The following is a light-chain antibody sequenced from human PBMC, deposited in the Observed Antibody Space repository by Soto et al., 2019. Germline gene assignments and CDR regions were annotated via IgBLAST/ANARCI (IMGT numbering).Light chain of an antibody. Sequence: LTQPASVSGSPGQSITISCTGASSDVGGFDHVSWYQQHPGKVPRLLIYDVSSRPSGVSDRFFGSKSGNTASLTISGLQAEDEADYYCNSFTTTNTYVFGTGTKVTVL. CDR2: DVS. CDR3: NSFTTTNTYV. CDR1: SSDVGGFDH. J-gene: IGLJ1*01. V-gene: IGLV2-14*03.